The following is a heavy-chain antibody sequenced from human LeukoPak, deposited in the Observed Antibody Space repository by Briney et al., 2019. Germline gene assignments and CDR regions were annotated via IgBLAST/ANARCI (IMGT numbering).Heavy chain of an antibody. CDR3: ARDSAPVSHYMDV. CDR1: GFTFSSYA. J-gene: IGHJ6*03. CDR2: ISYDGSNK. D-gene: IGHD2-8*01. Sequence: RSLRLSCAASGFTFSSYAMHWVRQAPGKGLEWVAVISYDGSNKYYADSVKGRFTISRDNSKNTLYLQMNSLRAEDTAVYYCARDSAPVSHYMDVWGKGTTVTVSS. V-gene: IGHV3-30*01.